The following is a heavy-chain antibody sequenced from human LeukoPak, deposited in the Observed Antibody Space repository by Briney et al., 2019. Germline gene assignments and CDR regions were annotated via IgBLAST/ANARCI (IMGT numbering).Heavy chain of an antibody. V-gene: IGHV1-8*01. J-gene: IGHJ4*02. CDR2: MNPNRGNT. D-gene: IGHD6-13*01. Sequence: VASVKVSCKASGYTFTNYDINWVRQATGQGLEWMGCMNPNRGNTGYAQKFQGRVTITRNTSISTAYMELSSLRSEDTAVYYCARAGARQIAAVGYWGQGTLVTVSS. CDR1: GYTFTNYD. CDR3: ARAGARQIAAVGY.